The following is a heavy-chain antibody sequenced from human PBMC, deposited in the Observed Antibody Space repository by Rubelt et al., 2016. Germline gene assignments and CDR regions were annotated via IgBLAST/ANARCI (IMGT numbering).Heavy chain of an antibody. Sequence: GLEWLSAISYSGDSTYYADSVKGRFTISSDNSKNTLYLQMNSLRAEDTAVYYCAKYTFRGVPTFDYWGQGTLVTVSS. CDR3: AKYTFRGVPTFDY. V-gene: IGHV3-23*01. CDR2: ISYSGDST. J-gene: IGHJ4*02. D-gene: IGHD3-16*01.